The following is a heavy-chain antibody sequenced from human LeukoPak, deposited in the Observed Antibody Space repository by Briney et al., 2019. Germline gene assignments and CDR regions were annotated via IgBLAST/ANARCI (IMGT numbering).Heavy chain of an antibody. CDR2: IRSKVYGGTT. Sequence: GGSLRLSCTGFGFTFRDYAVSWVRQAPGKGLECIGFIRSKVYGGTTEYAASVKGRFTISRDDSKSIAYLQMNSLKAEDTAVYYCTRDPYYFDSSGYYHHAFDIWGQGTMVAVSS. J-gene: IGHJ3*02. V-gene: IGHV3-49*04. D-gene: IGHD3-22*01. CDR3: TRDPYYFDSSGYYHHAFDI. CDR1: GFTFRDYA.